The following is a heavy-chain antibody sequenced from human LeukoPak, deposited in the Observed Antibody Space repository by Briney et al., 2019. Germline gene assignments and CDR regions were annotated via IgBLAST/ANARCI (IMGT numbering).Heavy chain of an antibody. CDR1: GFTVSSKY. D-gene: IGHD3-10*01. CDR2: IYSSGDS. J-gene: IGHJ4*02. Sequence: GVSLRLSCAASGFTVSSKYMSWVRQTPGKGLQWVALIYSSGDSYTADSVKGRFTISRDDSENTLYLQMDSLRAEDTAVYYCATGYYFGSGSYGYLDYWGQGTLVTVSS. V-gene: IGHV3-53*01. CDR3: ATGYYFGSGSYGYLDY.